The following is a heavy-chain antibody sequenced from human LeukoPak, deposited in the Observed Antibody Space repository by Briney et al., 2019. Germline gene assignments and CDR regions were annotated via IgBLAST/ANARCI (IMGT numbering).Heavy chain of an antibody. Sequence: ASVKVSCKASGYTFTSYYMHWVRQAPGQGLEWMGIINPSGGSTSYAQKFQGRVTMTRDTSTSTVYMELSSLRSEDTAVYYCARVRRPTYYDFWAPGGYGDFDYWGQGTLVTVSS. J-gene: IGHJ4*02. V-gene: IGHV1-46*01. CDR1: GYTFTSYY. CDR3: ARVRRPTYYDFWAPGGYGDFDY. D-gene: IGHD3-3*01. CDR2: INPSGGST.